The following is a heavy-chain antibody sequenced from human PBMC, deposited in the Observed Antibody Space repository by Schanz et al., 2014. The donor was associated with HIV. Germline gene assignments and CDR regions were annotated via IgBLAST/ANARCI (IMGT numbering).Heavy chain of an antibody. J-gene: IGHJ6*02. CDR3: ARRRGWGSYRYFPYGLDV. CDR1: GYTFTSYG. Sequence: QLQLVQSGTEVKKPGTSVKVSCKASGYTFTSYGIAWVRQAPGQGLEWMGWMNPNRGNAGFAQNFQGRVTLTRDTSITTAYMELTSLRPEDTAVYYCARRRGWGSYRYFPYGLDVWGQGTTVTVSS. D-gene: IGHD3-16*02. V-gene: IGHV1-8*01. CDR2: MNPNRGNA.